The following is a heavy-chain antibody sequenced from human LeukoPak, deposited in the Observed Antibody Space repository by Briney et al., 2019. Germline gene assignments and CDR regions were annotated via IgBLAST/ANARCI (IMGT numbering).Heavy chain of an antibody. CDR3: ARGPPGGQFDP. Sequence: SETLSLTCTVSGGSISSYYWSWFRQPPGRGLEWIGYIYYSGSTNYNPSLKSRVTISVDASKNQFSLKLTSVTAADTAVYYCARGPPGGQFDPWGQGTLVTVSS. CDR1: GGSISSYY. V-gene: IGHV4-59*01. J-gene: IGHJ5*02. D-gene: IGHD3-10*01. CDR2: IYYSGST.